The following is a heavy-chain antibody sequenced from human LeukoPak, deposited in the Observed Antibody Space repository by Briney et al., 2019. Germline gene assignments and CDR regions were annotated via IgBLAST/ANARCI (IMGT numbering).Heavy chain of an antibody. CDR3: ASITPLVVVPAADYYYIDV. J-gene: IGHJ6*03. Sequence: GGSLRLSCAASGFTFSSYSMNWVRQAPGKGLEWVSYISSTSSTIYYADSVKGRFTISRDNAKNSLYLQMNSLRAEDTAVYYCASITPLVVVPAADYYYIDVWGKGTTVTVSS. V-gene: IGHV3-48*01. CDR1: GFTFSSYS. D-gene: IGHD2-2*01. CDR2: ISSTSSTI.